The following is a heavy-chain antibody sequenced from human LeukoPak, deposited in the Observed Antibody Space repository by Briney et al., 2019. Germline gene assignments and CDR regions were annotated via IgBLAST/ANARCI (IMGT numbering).Heavy chain of an antibody. V-gene: IGHV4-39*07. CDR1: GGSISSSSYY. J-gene: IGHJ5*02. D-gene: IGHD2-15*01. CDR2: IYYSGST. CDR3: ARVPQYCSGGSCFDP. Sequence: SETLSLTCTVSGGSISSSSYYWGWIRQPPGKGLEWIGSIYYSGSTYYNPSLKSRVTISVDTSKNQFSLKLSSVTAADTAVYYCARVPQYCSGGSCFDPWGQGTLVTVSS.